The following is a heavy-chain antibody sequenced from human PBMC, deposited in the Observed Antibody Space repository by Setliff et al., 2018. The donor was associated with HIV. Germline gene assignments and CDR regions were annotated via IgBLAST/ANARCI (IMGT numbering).Heavy chain of an antibody. CDR2: ISGSGGIT. V-gene: IGHV3-23*01. J-gene: IGHJ4*02. CDR3: AKPRLYNSALEN. CDR1: GFTISYYG. D-gene: IGHD1-1*01. Sequence: GGSLRLSCVASGFTISYYGMHWVRQAPGKGLEWVSSISGSGGITYHADSVKGRFTLSRDNSKNTLYLQMNSLTPEDTAVYYCAKPRLYNSALENWGQGTLVTVSS.